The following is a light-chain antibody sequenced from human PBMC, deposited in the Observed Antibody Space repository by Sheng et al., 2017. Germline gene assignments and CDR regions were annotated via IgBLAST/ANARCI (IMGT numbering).Light chain of an antibody. Sequence: QPVLTQPPSVSGAPGQRVTISCTGSSSNIGAGYAVHWYQQLPGTAPKLLIYGINNRPSGVPDRFSGSKSGTSASLTITGLQAEDEADYYCQSYDSSLSGCVFGTGTGVTVL. CDR3: QSYDSSLSGCV. J-gene: IGLJ1*01. V-gene: IGLV1-40*01. CDR1: SSNIGAGYA. CDR2: GIN.